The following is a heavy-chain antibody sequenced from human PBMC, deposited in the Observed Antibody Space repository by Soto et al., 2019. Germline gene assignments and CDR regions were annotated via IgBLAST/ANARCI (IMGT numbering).Heavy chain of an antibody. D-gene: IGHD1-7*01. CDR2: INPNSGGT. CDR3: ARGGSDWNYVLAY. Sequence: ASVKVSCKASGYTFTGYYMHWVRQAPGQGLEWMGWINPNSGGTNYAQKFQGWVTMTRDTSISTAYMELSSLRSDDTAVYYCARGGSDWNYVLAYWGQGTLVTVSS. J-gene: IGHJ4*02. CDR1: GYTFTGYY. V-gene: IGHV1-2*04.